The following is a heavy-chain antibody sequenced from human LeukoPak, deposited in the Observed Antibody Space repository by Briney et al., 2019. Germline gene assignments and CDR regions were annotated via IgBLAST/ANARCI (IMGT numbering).Heavy chain of an antibody. Sequence: GGSLRLSCAASGFTFSSYAMHWVRQAPGKGLEWVAVISYDGSNKYYADSVKGRFTISRDNSKNTLYLQMNSLRAEDTAVYYCARDGYSSGWQDYWGQGTLDTVSS. CDR3: ARDGYSSGWQDY. CDR2: ISYDGSNK. J-gene: IGHJ4*02. D-gene: IGHD6-19*01. V-gene: IGHV3-30-3*01. CDR1: GFTFSSYA.